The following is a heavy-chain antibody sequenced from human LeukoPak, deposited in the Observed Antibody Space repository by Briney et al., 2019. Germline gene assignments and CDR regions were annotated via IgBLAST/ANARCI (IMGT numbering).Heavy chain of an antibody. V-gene: IGHV3-15*01. CDR2: IKSKTDGGTT. J-gene: IGHJ4*02. D-gene: IGHD7-27*01. CDR3: TTRLGSGNFGNY. Sequence: GGSLRLSCGASGFTFNNAWMIWVRQAPGKGLEWVGRIKSKTDGGTTEYAAPVKGRFTISRDDSKNMLYLQMNSLEIEDTAVYYCTTRLGSGNFGNYWGQGTLVTVSS. CDR1: GFTFNNAW.